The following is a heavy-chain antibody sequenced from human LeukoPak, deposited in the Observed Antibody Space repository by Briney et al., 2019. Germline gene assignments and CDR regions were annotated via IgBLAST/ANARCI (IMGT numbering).Heavy chain of an antibody. Sequence: GGSLRLSCAASGFTVSSNYMSWVRQAPGKGLEWVSVIYSGGSTYYADSVKGRFTISRDNSKNTLYLQMNSLRAEDTAVYYCAKVGPSLVRGLIRGGARYYYNYMDVWGKGTTVTISS. CDR3: AKVGPSLVRGLIRGGARYYYNYMDV. CDR2: IYSGGST. V-gene: IGHV3-66*01. CDR1: GFTVSSNY. J-gene: IGHJ6*03. D-gene: IGHD3-10*01.